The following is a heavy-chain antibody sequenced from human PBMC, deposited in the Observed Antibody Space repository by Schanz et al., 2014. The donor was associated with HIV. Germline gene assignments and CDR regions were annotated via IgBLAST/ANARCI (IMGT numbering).Heavy chain of an antibody. J-gene: IGHJ4*02. V-gene: IGHV1-8*01. Sequence: ARLVQSGAEVKRPGASVTVSCTAAGSTFPDLDVNWVRQAAGQGLEWMAWLNPKSGNTGYAQKFQGRVTMTRDTSISTAYMELSRLRSDDTAVYYCARGRSGYCSGGSCPYGRYYFDYWGQGTLVTVSS. D-gene: IGHD2-15*01. CDR1: GSTFPDLD. CDR3: ARGRSGYCSGGSCPYGRYYFDY. CDR2: LNPKSGNT.